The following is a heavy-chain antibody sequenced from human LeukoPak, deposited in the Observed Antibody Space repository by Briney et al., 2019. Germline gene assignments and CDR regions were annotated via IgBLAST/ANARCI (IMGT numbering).Heavy chain of an antibody. CDR3: ARDVSSGWYSDY. CDR1: GFTFSSHA. D-gene: IGHD6-19*01. Sequence: PGGSLRLSCAASGFTFSSHAMSWVRQAPGKGLEWISGISGSAGISTYYADSVKGRFTISRDNAKNSLYLQMNSLRAEDTALYYCARDVSSGWYSDYWGQGTLVTVSS. CDR2: ISGSAGIST. J-gene: IGHJ4*02. V-gene: IGHV3-23*01.